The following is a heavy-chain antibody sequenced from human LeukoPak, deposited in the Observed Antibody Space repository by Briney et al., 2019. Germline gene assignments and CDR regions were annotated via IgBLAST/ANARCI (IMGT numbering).Heavy chain of an antibody. CDR1: GFTFSTYA. CDR2: ISGSGGST. D-gene: IGHD3-10*01. Sequence: HPGGSLRLSCAASGFTFSTYAMRWVRQAPGKGLEWVSTISGSGGSTYYADSVKGRFTISRDNSKNTAYLQMNSLRAEDTAVYYCAKSIPDYYGSGSYYSWFDPWGQGTLVTVSS. CDR3: AKSIPDYYGSGSYYSWFDP. J-gene: IGHJ5*02. V-gene: IGHV3-23*01.